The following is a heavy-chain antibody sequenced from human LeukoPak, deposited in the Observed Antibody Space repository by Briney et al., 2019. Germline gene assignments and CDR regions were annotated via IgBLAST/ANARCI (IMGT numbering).Heavy chain of an antibody. CDR2: INSDGSIT. V-gene: IGHV3-74*03. D-gene: IGHD2-15*01. Sequence: GGSLRLSCAACGFTFSNYWMQWVRQAPGKGVVWVSRINSDGSITTYADSVKGRFTVSSDNAKNTLFLQMNSLRDEDTAVYYCARGGYCSGGSCYRGFDSWGQGTLVTVSS. CDR3: ARGGYCSGGSCYRGFDS. J-gene: IGHJ4*02. CDR1: GFTFSNYW.